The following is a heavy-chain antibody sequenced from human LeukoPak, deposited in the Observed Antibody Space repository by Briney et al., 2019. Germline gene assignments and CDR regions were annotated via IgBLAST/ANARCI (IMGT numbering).Heavy chain of an antibody. CDR1: GGSISSSSYY. D-gene: IGHD3-9*01. Sequence: SSETLSLTCTVSGGSISSSSYYWGWIRQPPGKGLEWIGSIYYSGSTYYNPSLKSRVTISVDTSKNQFSLKLSSVTAADTAVYYCARTNYYDILTGYSPVDYWGQGTLVTVSS. J-gene: IGHJ4*02. CDR3: ARTNYYDILTGYSPVDY. V-gene: IGHV4-39*01. CDR2: IYYSGST.